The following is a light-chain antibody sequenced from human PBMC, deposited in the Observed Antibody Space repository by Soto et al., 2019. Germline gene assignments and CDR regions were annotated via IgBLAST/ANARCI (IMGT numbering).Light chain of an antibody. CDR2: AAS. V-gene: IGKV3-20*01. J-gene: IGKJ5*01. CDR3: QQYGSSLFT. CDR1: QSVSSSY. Sequence: EIVLTQSPGTLSLSPGERATLSYRASQSVSSSYLAWYQQKPGQAPRLLIYAASSRATGIPDRFSGSGSGTDFTLTISRLEPEDFAVYYCQQYGSSLFTFGQGTRLEIK.